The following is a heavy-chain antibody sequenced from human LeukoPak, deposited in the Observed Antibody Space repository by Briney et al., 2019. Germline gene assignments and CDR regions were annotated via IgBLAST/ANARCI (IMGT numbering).Heavy chain of an antibody. Sequence: PGGSLRLSCAVSGFTFSSYDMHWVRQAPGKGLEWVTFIQYDGSNKYYADSVKGRFTISRDNSKNTLYLQMNSLRVEDTAMYYCAKGAYYADWGQGTLVTVSS. CDR1: GFTFSSYD. CDR3: AKGAYYAD. V-gene: IGHV3-30*02. CDR2: IQYDGSNK. J-gene: IGHJ4*02. D-gene: IGHD3-3*01.